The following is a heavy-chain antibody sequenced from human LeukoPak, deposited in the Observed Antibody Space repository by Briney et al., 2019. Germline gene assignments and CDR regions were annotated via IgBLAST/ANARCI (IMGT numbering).Heavy chain of an antibody. Sequence: SETLSLTCTVCGGSICSYYWSWLRQPPGKGLEGIGYIYYSGSTNYNPSLTSRVTISVDTSKNQFSLNLSSVTAADTAVYYCASVDYYGSGSYDDAFDIWGQGTMVTVSS. CDR2: IYYSGST. D-gene: IGHD3-10*01. V-gene: IGHV4-59*01. CDR3: ASVDYYGSGSYDDAFDI. J-gene: IGHJ3*02. CDR1: GGSICSYY.